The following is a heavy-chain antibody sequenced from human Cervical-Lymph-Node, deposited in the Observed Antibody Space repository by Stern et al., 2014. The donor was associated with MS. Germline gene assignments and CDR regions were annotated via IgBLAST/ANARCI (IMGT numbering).Heavy chain of an antibody. CDR1: GFTFSTYA. V-gene: IGHV3-30-3*01. CDR2: VSYDGTQR. D-gene: IGHD3-10*01. CDR3: ARGGRGVGLEY. J-gene: IGHJ4*02. Sequence: VQLLESGGGVVQPGRSLSLSCVASGFTFSTYAMHWVRQAPGKGLEWVAFVSYDGTQRNSTDSVKARFTISRANSKNTLYLHMNSLRDEDTAVYFCARGGRGVGLEYWGQGALVTVSS.